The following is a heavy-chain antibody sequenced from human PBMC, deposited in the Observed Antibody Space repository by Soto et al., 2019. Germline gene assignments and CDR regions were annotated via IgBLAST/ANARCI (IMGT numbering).Heavy chain of an antibody. Sequence: EVQLVESGGGLVKPGGSLRLSCAGSGFTFSSYSMNWVRQAPGKGLEWVSSISSSSSYIYYADSVKGRFTISRDNAKNSLYLQVNSLRAEDTAVYYCAREGIAAALDYWGQGTLVTVSS. D-gene: IGHD6-13*01. CDR2: ISSSSSYI. CDR1: GFTFSSYS. CDR3: AREGIAAALDY. V-gene: IGHV3-21*01. J-gene: IGHJ4*02.